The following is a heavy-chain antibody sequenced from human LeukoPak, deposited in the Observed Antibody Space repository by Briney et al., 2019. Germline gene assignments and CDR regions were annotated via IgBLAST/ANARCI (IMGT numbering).Heavy chain of an antibody. V-gene: IGHV1-69*04. Sequence: ASVKVSCKASGGTFSSYAISWVRQAPGQGLEWMGRIIPIFGIANYAQKFQGRVTITADKSTSTAYMELSSLRSEDTAVYYCARLSVDCSSTSCYDCWGQGTLVTVSS. J-gene: IGHJ4*02. CDR1: GGTFSSYA. D-gene: IGHD2-2*01. CDR3: ARLSVDCSSTSCYDC. CDR2: IIPIFGIA.